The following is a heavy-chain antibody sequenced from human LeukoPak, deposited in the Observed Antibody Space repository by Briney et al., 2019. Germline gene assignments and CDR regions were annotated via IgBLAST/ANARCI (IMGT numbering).Heavy chain of an antibody. J-gene: IGHJ1*01. V-gene: IGHV1-46*01. Sequence: ASVNLSCKASGYTFTSYHIHWIRHPPGQGLEWMGIINPSGGSTSYAQQFQGRVTMTRDTSTTTVYMELNSLRSYDNTVYYCARGRSIAARPGYFQHWGQGTLVTVSS. D-gene: IGHD6-6*01. CDR2: INPSGGST. CDR3: ARGRSIAARPGYFQH. CDR1: GYTFTSYH.